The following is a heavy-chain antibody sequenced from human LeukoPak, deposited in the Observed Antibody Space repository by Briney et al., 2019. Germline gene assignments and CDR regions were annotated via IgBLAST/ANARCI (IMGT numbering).Heavy chain of an antibody. J-gene: IGHJ4*02. Sequence: GGSLRLSCAASGFTFSSSGMHWVRQAPGKGLEWVAFIRYDGGNKYYTDSVKGRFTISRDNSKNTLYLQMNSLRAEDTAFYYCARHFNGYYEGVFDYWGQGTLVTVSS. CDR2: IRYDGGNK. CDR1: GFTFSSSG. D-gene: IGHD3-22*01. CDR3: ARHFNGYYEGVFDY. V-gene: IGHV3-30*02.